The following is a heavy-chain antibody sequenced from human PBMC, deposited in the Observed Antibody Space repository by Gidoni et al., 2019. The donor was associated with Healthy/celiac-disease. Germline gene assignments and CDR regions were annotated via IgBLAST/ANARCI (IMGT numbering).Heavy chain of an antibody. CDR3: ARDGREGLFDY. V-gene: IGHV3-30*03. D-gene: IGHD1-26*01. CDR1: TFSSYG. J-gene: IGHJ4*02. Sequence: TFSSYGMHWVRQAPGKGLEWVAVISYDGSNKYYADSVKGGFTISRDNSKNTLYLKMNSLGAEDTAVYYCARDGREGLFDYWGQGTLVTVSS. CDR2: ISYDGSNK.